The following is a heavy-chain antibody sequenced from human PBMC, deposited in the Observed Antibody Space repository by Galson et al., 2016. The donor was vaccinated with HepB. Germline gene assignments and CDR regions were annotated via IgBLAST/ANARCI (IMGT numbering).Heavy chain of an antibody. D-gene: IGHD3-10*01. CDR2: IDPGDSYT. CDR3: ARRTGFGARFDY. Sequence: QSGAEVKKPGESLRISCKGSGYSFTSYYFTWVRQMPGKGLEWMGTIDPGDSYTNYSPSFQGHVTISADKSISTAYLQWTSLKASDTAMYYCARRTGFGARFDYWGQGTLVTVSS. V-gene: IGHV5-10-1*01. J-gene: IGHJ4*02. CDR1: GYSFTSYY.